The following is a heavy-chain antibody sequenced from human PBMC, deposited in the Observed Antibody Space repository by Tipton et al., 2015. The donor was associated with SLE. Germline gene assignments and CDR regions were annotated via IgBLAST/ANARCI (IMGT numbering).Heavy chain of an antibody. CDR3: ARGAELVSSTWYYFDS. J-gene: IGHJ4*02. V-gene: IGHV3-7*05. CDR2: IKQDGSEK. CDR1: GFTFSSFW. Sequence: GSLRLSCAVSGFTFSSFWMSWVRQAPGKGPEWVANIKQDGSEKHYGDSVKGRFTISRDNTKNSLYGEMNSLRVDDTAVYYCARGAELVSSTWYYFDSWGQGVLVIVSS. D-gene: IGHD6-13*01.